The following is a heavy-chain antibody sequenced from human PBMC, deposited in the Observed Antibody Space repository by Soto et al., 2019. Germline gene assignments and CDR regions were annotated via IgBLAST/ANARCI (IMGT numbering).Heavy chain of an antibody. D-gene: IGHD3-16*02. J-gene: IGHJ4*02. CDR1: GGSMNNYI. CDR2: IYSSGST. Sequence: SETLSLTCTVSGGSMNNYIWNWIRQPPGKGLEWIGHIYSSGSTKYNPSLESRVTISVDTSKNQFSLKLISMASADTAIYFCVRGVLSVSTIREDNSGNSWGQGTLVTVSS. CDR3: VRGVLSVSTIREDNSGNS. V-gene: IGHV4-59*01.